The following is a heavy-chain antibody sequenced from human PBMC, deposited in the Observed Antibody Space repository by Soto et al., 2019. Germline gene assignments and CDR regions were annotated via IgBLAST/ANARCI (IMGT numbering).Heavy chain of an antibody. J-gene: IGHJ4*02. CDR2: ISATGGSA. CDR3: ARGRGNSGYDREGFDF. D-gene: IGHD5-12*01. V-gene: IGHV3-23*01. CDR1: GFTFSSYA. Sequence: EVQLLQSGGGLVQPGGSLRLSCVASGFTFSSYAMNWVRQAPGKGPEWVSSISATGGSAYYADSVKGRFTISRDNSKNTLYPQMDSLGADDTAVYYCARGRGNSGYDREGFDFWGQGTLVTVSS.